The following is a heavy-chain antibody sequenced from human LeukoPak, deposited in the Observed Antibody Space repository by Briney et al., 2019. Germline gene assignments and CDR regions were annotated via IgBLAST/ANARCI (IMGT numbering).Heavy chain of an antibody. CDR3: ARSTGITVFGVVIDNTFDY. CDR1: GFTFSSYS. CDR2: ISSSSSTI. D-gene: IGHD3-3*01. Sequence: GGSLGLSCAASGFTFSSYSMNWVRQAPGKGLEWVSYISSSSSTIYYADSVKGRFTISRDNAKNSLYLQMNSLRAEDTAVYYCARSTGITVFGVVIDNTFDYWGQGTLVTVSS. J-gene: IGHJ4*02. V-gene: IGHV3-48*04.